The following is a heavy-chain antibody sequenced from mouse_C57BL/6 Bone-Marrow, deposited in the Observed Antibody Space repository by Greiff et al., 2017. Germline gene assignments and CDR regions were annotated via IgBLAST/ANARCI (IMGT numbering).Heavy chain of an antibody. V-gene: IGHV2-2*01. CDR2: IWSGGST. D-gene: IGHD1-1*01. J-gene: IGHJ4*01. Sequence: VNVVESGPGLVQPSQSLSITCTVSGFSLTRYGVHWVRQSPGQGLAWLGVIWSGGSTDSNAAFISRLSLSKDNSKSQVFFKMNSLQADDTAIYYCARYYYGRDAMDYWGQGTSVTVSS. CDR3: ARYYYGRDAMDY. CDR1: GFSLTRYG.